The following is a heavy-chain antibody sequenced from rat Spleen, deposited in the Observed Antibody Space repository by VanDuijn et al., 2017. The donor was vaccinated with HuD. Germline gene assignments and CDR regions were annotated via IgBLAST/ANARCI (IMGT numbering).Heavy chain of an antibody. CDR3: AREGIGTTTDY. Sequence: QVQLKESGPGLVQPSQTLSLTCTVSGFSLTRYNVHWVRQSTGKGLEWMGVIWNTGGTQYNSALKSRLSISKDTSKSQVFLKMNSLQTEDTATYYCAREGIGTTTDYWGQGVMVTVSS. CDR2: IWNTGGT. D-gene: IGHD1-5*01. J-gene: IGHJ2*01. V-gene: IGHV2-41*01. CDR1: GFSLTRYN.